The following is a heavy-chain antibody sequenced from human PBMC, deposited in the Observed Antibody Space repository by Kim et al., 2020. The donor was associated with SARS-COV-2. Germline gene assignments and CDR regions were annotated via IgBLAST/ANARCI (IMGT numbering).Heavy chain of an antibody. J-gene: IGHJ2*01. CDR1: GFTFSSNG. CDR3: AKEVHTTLRWDWFLDL. D-gene: IGHD1-1*01. Sequence: GGSLRLSCAASGFTFSSNGIQWVRQAPGKGLVWVAVISSDGSYKSYADSVKGRFTISRDNSKNTEYLQVNSLRVEDTAVYYCAKEVHTTLRWDWFLDLWG. CDR2: ISSDGSYK. V-gene: IGHV3-30*18.